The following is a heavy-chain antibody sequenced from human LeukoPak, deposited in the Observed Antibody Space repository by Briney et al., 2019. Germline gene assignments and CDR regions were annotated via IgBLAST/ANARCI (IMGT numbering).Heavy chain of an antibody. V-gene: IGHV4-34*01. CDR2: INHSGST. CDR1: GGSFSGYY. J-gene: IGHJ5*02. CDR3: AKGGVATIPWFDP. Sequence: SETLSLTCAVYGGSFSGYYWSWIRQPPGKGLEWIGEINHSGSTNYNPSLKSRVTISVDTSKNQFSLKLNSVTAEDTAIYYCAKGGVATIPWFDPWGQGTLVTVSS. D-gene: IGHD5-12*01.